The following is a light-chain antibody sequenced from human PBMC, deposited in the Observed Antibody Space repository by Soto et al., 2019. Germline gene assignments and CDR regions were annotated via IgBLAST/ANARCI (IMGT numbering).Light chain of an antibody. CDR3: QQLNSYPLT. Sequence: IQLTQSPSSLSASVGDRVTITCRASQGISSYLAWYQQKPGKAPKLLIYAASTLQSGVPSRFSGSGSGTDFTLTISSLQHEDFATYYCQQLNSYPLTVVGGTKVEIK. V-gene: IGKV1-9*01. J-gene: IGKJ4*01. CDR2: AAS. CDR1: QGISSY.